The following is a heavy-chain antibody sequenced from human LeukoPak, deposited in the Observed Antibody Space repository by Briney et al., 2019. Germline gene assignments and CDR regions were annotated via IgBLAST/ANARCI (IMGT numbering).Heavy chain of an antibody. J-gene: IGHJ3*02. Sequence: ASVKVSCKASGYTFTSYDINWVRQATGQGLEWMGWMNPNSGNTGYAQKFQGRITMTRDTSITTAYMELSSLRSDDTAIYYCVCGGAFDIWGQGTMVTVSS. CDR3: VCGGAFDI. CDR2: MNPNSGNT. CDR1: GYTFTSYD. V-gene: IGHV1-8*01.